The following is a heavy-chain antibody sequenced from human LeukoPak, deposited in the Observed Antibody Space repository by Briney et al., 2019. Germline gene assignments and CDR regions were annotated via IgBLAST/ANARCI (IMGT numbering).Heavy chain of an antibody. D-gene: IGHD3-3*02. CDR1: GFTFSNYA. V-gene: IGHV3-23*01. Sequence: PGRSLRLSCAASGFTFSNYAMSWLRQAPGKGLEGVSTISYSGGSTYYVDSVKGRFTISRDNSKNTLYLLMNSLRAEDTAVYYCAKDWAFKANPYYFDYWGQGTLVTVSS. CDR3: AKDWAFKANPYYFDY. J-gene: IGHJ4*02. CDR2: ISYSGGST.